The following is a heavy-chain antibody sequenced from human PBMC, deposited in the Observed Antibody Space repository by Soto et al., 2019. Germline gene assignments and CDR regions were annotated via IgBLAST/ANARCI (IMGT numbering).Heavy chain of an antibody. CDR3: AGARRENWSGYIPGWFDP. V-gene: IGHV4-31*03. CDR1: GGSISSGGYY. CDR2: IYYSGST. Sequence: QVQLQESGPGLVKPSQTLSLTCTVSGGSISSGGYYWSWIRQHPGKGLEWIGYIYYSGSTYYNPSLKSRVTISVDTSKNQFSPKLSSVTAADTAVYYCAGARRENWSGYIPGWFDPWGQGTLVTVSS. D-gene: IGHD3-3*01. J-gene: IGHJ5*02.